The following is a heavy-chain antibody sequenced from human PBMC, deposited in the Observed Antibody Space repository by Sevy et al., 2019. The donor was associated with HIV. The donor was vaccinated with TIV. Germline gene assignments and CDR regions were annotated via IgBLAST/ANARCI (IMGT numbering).Heavy chain of an antibody. CDR1: GGSISSYY. D-gene: IGHD6-13*01. V-gene: IGHV4-59*01. CDR3: ARGSPDEQQLVPLWYFDF. J-gene: IGHJ2*01. Sequence: SETLSLTCTVSGGSISSYYWSWIRQPPGKGLEWIGYIYYSGSTNYNPSLKSRVTISVDTSKNQFSLKLSSVTAADTAVYYCARGSPDEQQLVPLWYFDFWGRGTLVTVSS. CDR2: IYYSGST.